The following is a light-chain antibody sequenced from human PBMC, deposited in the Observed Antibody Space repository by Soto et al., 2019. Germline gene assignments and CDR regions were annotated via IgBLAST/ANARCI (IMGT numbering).Light chain of an antibody. CDR3: VAWDDNLRARV. Sequence: QSVLTQPPSLSGTPGQTVTISCFGSRSNIGSSIVHWYQQLPGTAPKHLIYMNNQRPSGVPDRFSGSKSGTSASLVISGLRSVDEADYYCVAWDDNLRARVFGGGTKLTVL. CDR2: MNN. CDR1: RSNIGSSI. V-gene: IGLV1-47*01. J-gene: IGLJ3*02.